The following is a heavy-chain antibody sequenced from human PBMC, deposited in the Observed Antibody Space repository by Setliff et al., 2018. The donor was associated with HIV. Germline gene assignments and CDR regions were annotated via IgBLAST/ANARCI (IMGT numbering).Heavy chain of an antibody. CDR1: GASISSQY. Sequence: SETLSLTCIVSGASISSQYWSWIRQPAGKGLEWIGRVYSSGNTNYNPSFKSRVTMSVDTSNNQFSLSLRSVTAADTAIYYCARSIHGGGSEPFDTWGQGILVTVSS. CDR2: VYSSGNT. V-gene: IGHV4-4*07. CDR3: ARSIHGGGSEPFDT. J-gene: IGHJ5*02. D-gene: IGHD3-10*01.